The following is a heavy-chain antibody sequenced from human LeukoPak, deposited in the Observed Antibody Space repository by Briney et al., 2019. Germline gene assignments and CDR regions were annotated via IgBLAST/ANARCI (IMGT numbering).Heavy chain of an antibody. CDR1: GFTFSNAW. D-gene: IGHD3-3*01. CDR3: TTDSRSGYGTLVY. J-gene: IGHJ4*02. V-gene: IGHV3-15*01. CDR2: IKRNTDGGTT. Sequence: GGSLRLSCAASGFTFSNAWMSWVRQAPGKGLEWVGRIKRNTDGGTTDYAAPVIGRFTISRDESKDTLFLQMNGLKTEDTAVYYCTTDSRSGYGTLVYWGQGTPVTVSS.